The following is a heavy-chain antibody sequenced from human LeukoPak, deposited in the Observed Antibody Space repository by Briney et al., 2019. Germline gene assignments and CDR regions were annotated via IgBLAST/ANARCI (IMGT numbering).Heavy chain of an antibody. V-gene: IGHV3-30*02. CDR3: LFQYYDFWSGYWRDTSFDY. CDR2: IRYDGSNK. Sequence: GRSLRLSCATSGFTFSSYGMHWVRQAPGKGLEWVAFIRYDGSNKYYADSVKGRYTISRDNSKNTLYLQMNSLRAEDTAVYYCLFQYYDFWSGYWRDTSFDYWGQGTLVTVSS. D-gene: IGHD3-3*01. CDR1: GFTFSSYG. J-gene: IGHJ4*02.